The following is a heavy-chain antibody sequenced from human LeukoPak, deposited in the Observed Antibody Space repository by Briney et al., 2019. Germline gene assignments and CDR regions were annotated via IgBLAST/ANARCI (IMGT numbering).Heavy chain of an antibody. V-gene: IGHV3-7*01. CDR2: IKQDGSER. CDR3: ARLIVGATKN. Sequence: PGGSLRLSCVASGFTFSSHWMSWVRQAPRKGLEWVATIKQDGSERYYVDSVKGRFTISRDNAKNSLYLQMNSLRAEDTAVYYCARLIVGATKNWVQGTLVTVSS. D-gene: IGHD1-26*01. CDR1: GFTFSSHW. J-gene: IGHJ4*02.